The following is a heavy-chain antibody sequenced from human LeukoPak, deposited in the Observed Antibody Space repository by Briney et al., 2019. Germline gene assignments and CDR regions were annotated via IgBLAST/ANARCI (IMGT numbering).Heavy chain of an antibody. V-gene: IGHV3-74*01. D-gene: IGHD3-10*01. CDR3: AMYGSGRIY. CDR2: IYGDGSFT. Sequence: GGSLRLSCAASGFTFSNFWMHWVRQAPGKGLVWVALIYGDGSFTRYADSVKGRFTISRDNAKNTVYLQMNSLRAGDTAVYYCAMYGSGRIYWGQGTLVTVSS. CDR1: GFTFSNFW. J-gene: IGHJ4*02.